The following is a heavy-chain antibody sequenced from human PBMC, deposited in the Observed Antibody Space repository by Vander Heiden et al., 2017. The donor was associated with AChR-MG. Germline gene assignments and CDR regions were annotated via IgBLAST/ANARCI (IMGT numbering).Heavy chain of an antibody. V-gene: IGHV3-7*01. CDR2: IKQDGSEK. J-gene: IGHJ4*02. D-gene: IGHD3-22*01. CDR3: ARNNPLYYDSSGSDY. CDR1: GFTFSSYW. Sequence: EVQLVESGGGLVQPGGSLRLSCAASGFTFSSYWMSWVRQAPGKGLEWVANIKQDGSEKYYVDSVKGRFTISRDNAKNSLYLQMNSLRAEDTAVYYCARNNPLYYDSSGSDYWGQGTLVTVSS.